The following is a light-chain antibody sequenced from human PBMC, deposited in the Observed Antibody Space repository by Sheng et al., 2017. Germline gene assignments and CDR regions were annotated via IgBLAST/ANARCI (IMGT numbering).Light chain of an antibody. CDR1: QTVNNNY. CDR2: ETS. J-gene: IGKJ4*01. Sequence: EIVLTHSPGTLSLSPGGRATLSCRASQTVNNNYLAWYQQKPGQAPRLLLYETSRRATGIPARFSASGSGTDFTLTINSLEPEDFAVYYCQQRYNWPLTFGGGTKVKI. CDR3: QQRYNWPLT. V-gene: IGKV3D-20*02.